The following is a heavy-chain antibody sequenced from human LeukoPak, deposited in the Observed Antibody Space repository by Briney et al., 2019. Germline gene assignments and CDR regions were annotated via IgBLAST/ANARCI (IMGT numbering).Heavy chain of an antibody. V-gene: IGHV3-53*01. CDR2: IYVGGNT. CDR1: GFTVSTNY. J-gene: IGHJ4*02. D-gene: IGHD3-16*02. CDR3: ARRVWGTNRYTDC. Sequence: PGGSRRLSCAASGFTVSTNYMSWVRQAPGKGLEWVSIIYVGGNTYYADSVKGRFTISRDNSKNTLYLQMNSLRAEDTAVYYCARRVWGTNRYTDCWGQGTLVTVSS.